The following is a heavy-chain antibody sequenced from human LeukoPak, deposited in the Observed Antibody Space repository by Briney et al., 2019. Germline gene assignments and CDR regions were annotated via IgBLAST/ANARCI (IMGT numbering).Heavy chain of an antibody. CDR3: AREAAYYGSGSYYTEY. D-gene: IGHD3-10*01. CDR2: ISSSGSTI. J-gene: IGHJ4*02. Sequence: PGGSLRLSCAASGFTFSSYEMNWVRQAPGKGLEWVSYISSSGSTIYYADSVKGRFTISRDNAKNSLYLQMNSLRAEDTAVYYCAREAAYYGSGSYYTEYWGQGTLVTVSS. V-gene: IGHV3-48*03. CDR1: GFTFSSYE.